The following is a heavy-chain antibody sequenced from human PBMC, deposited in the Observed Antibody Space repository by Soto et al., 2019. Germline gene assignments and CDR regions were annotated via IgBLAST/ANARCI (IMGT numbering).Heavy chain of an antibody. D-gene: IGHD2-21*02. Sequence: PSQTLSLTCTVSGASINSGGSYRNWVRLLPGRGLDWLGYIYFSGNTCYNSSLDSRVTISPDPPQNQFSQELHSVSAADTAVYYCVSGDAWGVLLAYWGQVALGTVSS. J-gene: IGHJ4*02. V-gene: IGHV4-31*03. CDR3: VSGDAWGVLLAY. CDR2: IYFSGNT. CDR1: GASINSGGSY.